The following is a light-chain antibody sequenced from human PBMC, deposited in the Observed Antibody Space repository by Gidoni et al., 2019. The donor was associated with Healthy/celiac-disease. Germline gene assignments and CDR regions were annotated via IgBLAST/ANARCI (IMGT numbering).Light chain of an antibody. Sequence: IVLTQSPATLSWSRGERATIPSRASQSVSSYLAWYQQNPCQAPRLLIYDASDRSTGIPARFSGSASGTDFTLTISSLEPDDFAVYYCQQRGNWITFGPGTKVDIK. CDR1: QSVSSY. CDR3: QQRGNWIT. J-gene: IGKJ3*01. V-gene: IGKV3-11*01. CDR2: DAS.